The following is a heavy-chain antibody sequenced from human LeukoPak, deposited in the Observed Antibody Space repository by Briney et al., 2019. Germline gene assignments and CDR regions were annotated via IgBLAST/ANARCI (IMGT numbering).Heavy chain of an antibody. CDR2: INGDASST. J-gene: IGHJ4*02. D-gene: IGHD5-18*01. Sequence: GGSLRLSCTASGLTLSGYWMHWVRQAPGKGLVWVSRINGDASSTSYADSVKGRFTISRDNAKSTLYLQMNSLRVEDTAVYYCARARGNTYGYFEYWGQGTLVTVSS. V-gene: IGHV3-74*01. CDR1: GLTLSGYW. CDR3: ARARGNTYGYFEY.